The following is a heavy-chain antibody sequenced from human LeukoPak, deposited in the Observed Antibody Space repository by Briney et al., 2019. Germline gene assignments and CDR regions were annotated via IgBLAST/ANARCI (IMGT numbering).Heavy chain of an antibody. CDR1: GGSISSGGYY. Sequence: SETLSLTCTVSGGSISSGGYYWSWIRQPPGKGLEWIGYIYHSGSTYYNPSLKSRVTISVDRSKNQFSLKLSSVTAADTAVYYCAREGGSYGDEYYYYYMDVWGKGTTVTVSS. V-gene: IGHV4-30-2*01. J-gene: IGHJ6*03. D-gene: IGHD1-26*01. CDR2: IYHSGST. CDR3: AREGGSYGDEYYYYYMDV.